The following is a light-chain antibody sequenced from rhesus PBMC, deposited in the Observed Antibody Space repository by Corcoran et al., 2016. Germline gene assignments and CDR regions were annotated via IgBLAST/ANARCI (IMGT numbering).Light chain of an antibody. Sequence: DIQMTQSPSSLSASVGDRVTITCRASQGITNDLAWYQQKPGETPKLLIYEAPSLQSGIPSRLSGSGSGTDCTLTISSLQPEDFATYYCQHYYSTPPYRYSFGQGTKVEIK. V-gene: IGKV1-25*01. CDR3: QHYYSTPPYRYS. CDR2: EAP. CDR1: QGITND. J-gene: IGKJ2*01.